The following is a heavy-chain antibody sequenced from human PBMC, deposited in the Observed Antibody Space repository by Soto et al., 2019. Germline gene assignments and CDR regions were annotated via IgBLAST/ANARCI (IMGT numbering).Heavy chain of an antibody. J-gene: IGHJ6*02. CDR1: GFTFSSYA. CDR2: ISYDGSNK. CDR3: AREYCISTSCHYYYYYGMDV. V-gene: IGHV3-30-3*01. D-gene: IGHD2-2*01. Sequence: GGSLRLSCAASGFTFSSYAMHWVRQAPGKGLEWVAVISYDGSNKYYADSVKGRFTISRDNSKNTLYLQMNSLRAEDTAVYYCAREYCISTSCHYYYYYGMDVWGQGTTVTVSS.